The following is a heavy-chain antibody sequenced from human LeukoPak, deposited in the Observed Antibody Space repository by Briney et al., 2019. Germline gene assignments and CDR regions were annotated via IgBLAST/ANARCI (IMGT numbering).Heavy chain of an antibody. J-gene: IGHJ4*02. D-gene: IGHD3-16*02. CDR3: AGYSLYDYVWGSYRQTFAFDY. Sequence: SETLSLTCTVSGGSISSGDYYWSWIRQPPGKGLEWIGYIYYSGSTYYNPSLKSRVTISVDTSKNQFSLKLSSVTAADTAVYYCAGYSLYDYVWGSYRQTFAFDYWGQGTLVTVSS. CDR1: GGSISSGDYY. V-gene: IGHV4-30-4*08. CDR2: IYYSGST.